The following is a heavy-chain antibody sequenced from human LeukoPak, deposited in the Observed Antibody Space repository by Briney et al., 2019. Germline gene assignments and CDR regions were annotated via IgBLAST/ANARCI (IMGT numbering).Heavy chain of an antibody. V-gene: IGHV1-46*01. D-gene: IGHD3-9*01. Sequence: GRSLRLSCAASGYTFTSYYMHWVRQAPGQGLEWMGIINPSGGSTSYAQKFQGRVTMTRDTSTSTVYMELSSLRSEDTAVYYCASNYDILTGFDYWGQGTLVTVSS. CDR3: ASNYDILTGFDY. CDR2: INPSGGST. CDR1: GYTFTSYY. J-gene: IGHJ4*02.